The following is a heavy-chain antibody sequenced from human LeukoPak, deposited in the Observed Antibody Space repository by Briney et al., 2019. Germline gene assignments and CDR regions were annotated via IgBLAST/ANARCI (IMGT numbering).Heavy chain of an antibody. Sequence: GGSLRLSCAASGFTFSSYAMRWVRQAPGKGLEWVAVISYDGSNKYYADSVKGRFTISRDNSKNTVYLQMNSLRAEDTAVYSCARVRLSGSSGYYYYYGMDVWGQGTTVTVSS. J-gene: IGHJ6*02. CDR1: GFTFSSYA. V-gene: IGHV3-30-3*01. D-gene: IGHD3-22*01. CDR3: ARVRLSGSSGYYYYYGMDV. CDR2: ISYDGSNK.